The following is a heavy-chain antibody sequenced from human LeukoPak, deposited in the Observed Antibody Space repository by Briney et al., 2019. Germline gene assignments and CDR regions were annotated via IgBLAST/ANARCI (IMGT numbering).Heavy chain of an antibody. J-gene: IGHJ4*02. D-gene: IGHD4-23*01. CDR3: AKGVQLYGGGDY. CDR1: GFTFSSYG. CDR2: VSYDGSNK. Sequence: PGGSLRLSCAASGFTFSSYGMHWVRQAPGKGLEWVAVVSYDGSNKYYADSVKGRFTISRDNSKNTLYLQMNSLRAEDTAVYYCAKGVQLYGGGDYWGQGTLVTVSS. V-gene: IGHV3-30*18.